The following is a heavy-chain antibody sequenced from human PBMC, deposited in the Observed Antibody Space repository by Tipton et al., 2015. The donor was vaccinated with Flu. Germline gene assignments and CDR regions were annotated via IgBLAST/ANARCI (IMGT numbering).Heavy chain of an antibody. Sequence: SLRLSCAASGFTFSTYWMHWVRQVPGKGLAWVSRINTDGSTTNYADSVKGRFTISRDNAKNTLYLQMSSLRAEDTAVYYCARVDYYDKGRSMDVWGQGTTVTVSS. CDR2: INTDGSTT. CDR1: GFTFSTYW. V-gene: IGHV3-74*01. J-gene: IGHJ6*02. CDR3: ARVDYYDKGRSMDV. D-gene: IGHD3-22*01.